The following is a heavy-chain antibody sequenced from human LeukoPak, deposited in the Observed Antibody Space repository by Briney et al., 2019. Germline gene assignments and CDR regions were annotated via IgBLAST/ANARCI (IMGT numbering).Heavy chain of an antibody. D-gene: IGHD3-3*01. CDR2: INPNSGGT. CDR1: GYTFTGYY. Sequence: ASVKVSCKASGYTFTGYYMHWMRQAAGQGLEWMGRINPNSGGTNYAQKFQGRVTMTRDTSISTAYMAPSRLRSDDTAVYYCVRGITIFGVVSSLLLSWGQGTPVTASS. V-gene: IGHV1-2*06. CDR3: VRGITIFGVVSSLLLS. J-gene: IGHJ5*02.